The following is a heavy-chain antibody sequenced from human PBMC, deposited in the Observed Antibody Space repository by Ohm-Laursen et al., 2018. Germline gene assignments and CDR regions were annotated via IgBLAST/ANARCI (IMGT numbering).Heavy chain of an antibody. Sequence: RSLRLSCAASGFTFADYAMHWVRHAPGKGLEWVSGISWNSGSIGYAGSVKGRFTISRDNAKNSLYLQMNSLRAEDTALYYCAKGSLWVRGDRPIDAFDIWGQGTMVTVSS. D-gene: IGHD3-10*01. J-gene: IGHJ3*02. CDR2: ISWNSGSI. V-gene: IGHV3-9*01. CDR3: AKGSLWVRGDRPIDAFDI. CDR1: GFTFADYA.